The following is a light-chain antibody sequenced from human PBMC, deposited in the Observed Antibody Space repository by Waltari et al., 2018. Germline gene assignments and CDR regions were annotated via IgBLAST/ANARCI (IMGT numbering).Light chain of an antibody. CDR3: TSYTNGCTV. CDR2: DVT. V-gene: IGLV2-14*03. CDR1: TYNY. J-gene: IGLJ2*01. Sequence: QSALTQPASVSGSPGPSITITCTGTTYNYGSWYQHLPGKTPKLLIYDVTPPPSGVSSRCSASTFSNTAALTSARLQAEDEADYYCTSYTNGCTVFGGGTKLTVL.